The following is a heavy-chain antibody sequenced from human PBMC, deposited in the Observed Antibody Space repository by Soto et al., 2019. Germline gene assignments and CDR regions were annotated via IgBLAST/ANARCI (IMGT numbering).Heavy chain of an antibody. CDR1: GDSVSSNSAV. D-gene: IGHD1-26*01. CDR3: ARGEQYSGRIFDY. Sequence: SQTLSLTFAITGDSVSSNSAVWSWVRQSPSRGLEWLGRTYCRSKWYYEYAVSVRGRITINPDPSKNQYSLQLNSVTPEDTAVYFCARGEQYSGRIFDYWGQGTLVTVSS. J-gene: IGHJ4*01. CDR2: TYCRSKWYY. V-gene: IGHV6-1*01.